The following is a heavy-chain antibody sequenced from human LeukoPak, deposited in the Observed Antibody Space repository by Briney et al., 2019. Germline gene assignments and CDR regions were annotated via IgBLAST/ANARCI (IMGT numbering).Heavy chain of an antibody. CDR1: GFTLSSYA. V-gene: IGHV3-23*01. CDR2: ISGSGGST. Sequence: GGSLRLSCAASGFTLSSYAMSWVRQAPGKGLEWVSAISGSGGSTYYADSVKGRFTISRDNSKNTLYLQMNSLRAEDTAVYYCAKSQYYYDSSGYYHFDYWGQGTLVTVSS. D-gene: IGHD3-22*01. J-gene: IGHJ4*02. CDR3: AKSQYYYDSSGYYHFDY.